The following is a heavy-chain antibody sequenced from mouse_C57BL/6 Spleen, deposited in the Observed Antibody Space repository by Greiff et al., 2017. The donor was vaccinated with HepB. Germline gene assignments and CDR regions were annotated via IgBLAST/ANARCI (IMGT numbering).Heavy chain of an antibody. V-gene: IGHV1-52*01. CDR1: GYTFTSYW. CDR3: AIGYDYGAWFAY. Sequence: QVQLQQPGAELVRPGSSVKLSCKASGYTFTSYWMHWVKQRPIQGLEWIGNIDPSDSETHYNQKFKDKATLTVDKSSSTAYMQLSSLTSEDSAVYYCAIGYDYGAWFAYWGQGTLVTVSA. J-gene: IGHJ3*01. D-gene: IGHD2-4*01. CDR2: IDPSDSET.